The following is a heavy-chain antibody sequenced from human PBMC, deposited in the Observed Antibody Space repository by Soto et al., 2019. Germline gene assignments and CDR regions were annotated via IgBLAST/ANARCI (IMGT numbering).Heavy chain of an antibody. CDR3: ARDRVIVGATTQYYYGMDV. J-gene: IGHJ6*02. V-gene: IGHV3-21*01. CDR2: ISSSSSYI. Sequence: GGSLRLSCAASGFTFSSYSMSWVRQAPGKGLEWVSSISSSSSYIYYADSVKGRFTISRDNAKNSLYLQMNSLRAEDTAVYYCARDRVIVGATTQYYYGMDVWGQGTTVTV. D-gene: IGHD1-26*01. CDR1: GFTFSSYS.